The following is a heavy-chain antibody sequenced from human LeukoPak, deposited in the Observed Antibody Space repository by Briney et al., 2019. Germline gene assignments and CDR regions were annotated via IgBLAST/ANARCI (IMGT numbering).Heavy chain of an antibody. V-gene: IGHV3-48*03. D-gene: IGHD3-10*01. J-gene: IGHJ4*02. CDR3: ARDYASDY. CDR2: ISRSGDTI. Sequence: GGSLRLSCAASGFTFSSYEMNWVRQAPGKGLEWVSYISRSGDTIYFADSVKGRFTISRDNAKNSLYLQMSSLRAEDTAVYYCARDYASDYWGQGTLVTVSS. CDR1: GFTFSSYE.